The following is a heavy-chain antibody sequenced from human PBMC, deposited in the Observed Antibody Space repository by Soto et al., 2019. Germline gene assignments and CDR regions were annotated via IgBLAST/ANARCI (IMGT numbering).Heavy chain of an antibody. V-gene: IGHV3-11*01. Sequence: GGSLRLSCAASGFSLSNYAMSWVRQAPGKGLEWVSYITKIGDTTRYADSVKGRFTISRDNARNSLHLQMSSLRVEDTAVYYCARGPHYGAWVDYFDHWGQGTLVTVSS. CDR2: ITKIGDTT. J-gene: IGHJ4*02. CDR1: GFSLSNYA. D-gene: IGHD4-17*01. CDR3: ARGPHYGAWVDYFDH.